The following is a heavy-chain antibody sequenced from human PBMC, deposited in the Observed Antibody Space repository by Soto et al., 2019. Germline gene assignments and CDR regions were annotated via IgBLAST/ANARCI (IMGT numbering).Heavy chain of an antibody. V-gene: IGHV4-34*01. CDR3: ARAQTDRIRTMVRGVIIRSAFDI. Sequence: SETLSLTCAVYGGSFSGYYWSWIRQPPGKGLEWIGEINHSGSTNYNPSLKSRVTISVDTSKNQFSLKLSSVTAADTAMYYCARAQTDRIRTMVRGVIIRSAFDIWGQGTMVTVSS. CDR2: INHSGST. CDR1: GGSFSGYY. D-gene: IGHD3-10*01. J-gene: IGHJ3*02.